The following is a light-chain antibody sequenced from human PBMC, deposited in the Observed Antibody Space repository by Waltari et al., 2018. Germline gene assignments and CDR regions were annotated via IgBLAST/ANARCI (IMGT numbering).Light chain of an antibody. CDR1: GSISIN. CDR2: GAS. CDR3: HQYNNRPPYT. Sequence: TQSPATLSVSLGERVTLTCRASGSISINLAWYQQKPGQTPRLIIHGASKRATGVPARFAGSGSRTEFTLIISSLQSEDIAVYYCHQYNNRPPYTFGQGTKLEIK. J-gene: IGKJ2*01. V-gene: IGKV3-15*01.